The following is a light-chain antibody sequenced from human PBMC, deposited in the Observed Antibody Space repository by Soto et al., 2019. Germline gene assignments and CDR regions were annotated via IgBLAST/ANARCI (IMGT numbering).Light chain of an antibody. J-gene: IGKJ2*01. CDR1: QSISSY. CDR3: QQSYSTPT. CDR2: AAS. V-gene: IGKV1-39*01. Sequence: DIQMTQSPSFLSASVGDRVTITCRASQSISSYLNWYQQKPGKAPKLLIYAASSLQSGVPSRFSGSGFGTDFTLTISSLQPEDFATYYCQQSYSTPTFGQGTKLEVK.